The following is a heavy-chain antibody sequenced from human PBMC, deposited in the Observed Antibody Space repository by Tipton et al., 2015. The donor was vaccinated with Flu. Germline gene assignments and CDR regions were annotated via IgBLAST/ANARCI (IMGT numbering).Heavy chain of an antibody. V-gene: IGHV3-74*01. Sequence: SLRLSCAASGFTFSNYWMHWVRQAPGKGLMWIARVSGDVRSTHYADSVKGRCTVSRDNAKNTLFLHLNSLRAEDTAVYYCVRDTRDFGDYAEAFDHWGQGSLVTVSS. CDR2: VSGDVRST. CDR3: VRDTRDFGDYAEAFDH. D-gene: IGHD4-17*01. J-gene: IGHJ4*02. CDR1: GFTFSNYW.